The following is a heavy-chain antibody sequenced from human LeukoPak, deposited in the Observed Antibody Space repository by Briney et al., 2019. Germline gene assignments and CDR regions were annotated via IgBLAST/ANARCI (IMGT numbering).Heavy chain of an antibody. CDR1: GFTFSSYA. CDR2: ISYDGSNK. J-gene: IGHJ4*02. V-gene: IGHV3-30-3*01. D-gene: IGHD3-22*01. Sequence: PGGSLRLSCAASGFTFSSYAMHWVRQAPGKGLEWVAVISYDGSNKYYADSVKGRFTISRDNSKNTLYLQMNSLRAEDTAVYYCARVLYDSSGYYPFDYWGQGTLVTVSS. CDR3: ARVLYDSSGYYPFDY.